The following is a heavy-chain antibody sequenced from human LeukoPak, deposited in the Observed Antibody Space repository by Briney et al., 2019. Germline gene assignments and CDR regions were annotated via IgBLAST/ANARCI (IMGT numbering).Heavy chain of an antibody. V-gene: IGHV4-61*02. J-gene: IGHJ4*02. Sequence: SETLSLTCTVPGGSISSGSYYWSWIRQPAGKGLEWIGRIYTSGSTNYNLSRKSRVTISVDTSKNQFSLKLSSVTAADTAVYYCARGRRPYYFDYWGQGTLVTVSS. CDR3: ARGRRPYYFDY. CDR2: IYTSGST. CDR1: GGSISSGSYY.